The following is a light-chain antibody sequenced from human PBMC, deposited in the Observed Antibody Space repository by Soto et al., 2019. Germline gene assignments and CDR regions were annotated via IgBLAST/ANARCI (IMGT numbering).Light chain of an antibody. CDR1: ESVSTSY. Sequence: EIVLTQSPGTLSLSPGERATLSCRASESVSTSYLAWYQQKPGQAPRLIIYGASGRATGIPDRFSVSASGTDFTLTISRLEPEYFAMYYCQHYGTSALFGPGTKVDIK. V-gene: IGKV3-20*01. J-gene: IGKJ3*01. CDR2: GAS. CDR3: QHYGTSAL.